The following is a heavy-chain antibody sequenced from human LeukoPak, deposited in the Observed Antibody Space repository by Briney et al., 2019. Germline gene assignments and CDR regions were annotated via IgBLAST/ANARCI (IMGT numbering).Heavy chain of an antibody. V-gene: IGHV1-69*06. CDR1: GGTLSSYA. D-gene: IGHD2-15*01. Sequence: ASVKVSCKASGGTLSSYAISWVRQAPGQGLEWMGGIIPIFGTANYAQKFQGRVTITADRSTSTAYMELSSLRSEDTAVYYCARDGGYCSGGSCRGYFDYWGQGTLVTVSS. CDR2: IIPIFGTA. CDR3: ARDGGYCSGGSCRGYFDY. J-gene: IGHJ4*02.